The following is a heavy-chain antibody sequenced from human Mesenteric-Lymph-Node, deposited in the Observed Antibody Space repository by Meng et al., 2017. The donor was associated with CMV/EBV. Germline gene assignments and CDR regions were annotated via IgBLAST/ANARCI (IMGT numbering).Heavy chain of an antibody. D-gene: IGHD2-15*01. CDR3: ARDFVVVGYYGMDV. CDR1: GFTSRDYY. CDR2: ISSSGTTV. Sequence: GESLKISCAASGFTSRDYYMSWIRQAPGKGLEWVAYISSSGTTVYHADSMKGRFTISRDNARKSLYLQMNSLRAEDTAVYYCARDFVVVGYYGMDVWGQGTTVTVSS. V-gene: IGHV3-11*01. J-gene: IGHJ6*02.